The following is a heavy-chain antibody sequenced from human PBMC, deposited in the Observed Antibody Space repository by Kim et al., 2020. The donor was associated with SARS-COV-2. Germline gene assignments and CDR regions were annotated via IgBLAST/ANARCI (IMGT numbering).Heavy chain of an antibody. Sequence: ASVKVSCKASGYTFTSYGISWVRQAPGQGLEWMGWISAYNGNTNYAQKLQGRVTMTTDTSTSTAYMELRSLRSDDTAVYYCARDPGTTGYSSSWYYGMDVWGQGTTVTVSS. D-gene: IGHD6-13*01. CDR1: GYTFTSYG. CDR3: ARDPGTTGYSSSWYYGMDV. CDR2: ISAYNGNT. V-gene: IGHV1-18*04. J-gene: IGHJ6*02.